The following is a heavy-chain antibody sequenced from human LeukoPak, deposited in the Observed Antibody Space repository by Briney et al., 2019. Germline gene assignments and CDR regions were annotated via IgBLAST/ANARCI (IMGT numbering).Heavy chain of an antibody. J-gene: IGHJ4*02. CDR2: INHSGST. D-gene: IGHD5-24*01. V-gene: IGHV4-34*01. Sequence: SETLSLTCAVYGGSFSGYYWSWIRQPPGKGLEWIGEINHSGSTNYNPSLKSRVTISVDTSKNQFSLKLSSVTAADTAVYYCARHGDGDYFDYWGQGTLVTVSS. CDR3: ARHGDGDYFDY. CDR1: GGSFSGYY.